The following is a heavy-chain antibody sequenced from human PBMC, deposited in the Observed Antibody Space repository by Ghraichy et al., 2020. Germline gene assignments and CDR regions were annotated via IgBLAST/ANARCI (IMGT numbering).Heavy chain of an antibody. D-gene: IGHD3-10*01. V-gene: IGHV3-73*01. CDR2: IRSKANNYAT. CDR3: TGTMVRGADNWFDP. Sequence: LSLTCAASEFNSSDSAMHWVRQASGKGLEWVGRIRSKANNYATAYAASVKGRFTISRDDSKNTAYLQMNSLETEDTAVYYCTGTMVRGADNWFDPWGQGTLVTVSS. CDR1: EFNSSDSA. J-gene: IGHJ5*02.